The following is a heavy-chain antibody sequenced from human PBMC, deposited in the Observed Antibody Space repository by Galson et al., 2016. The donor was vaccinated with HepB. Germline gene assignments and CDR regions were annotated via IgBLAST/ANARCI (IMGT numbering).Heavy chain of an antibody. D-gene: IGHD3-16*02. CDR3: ARTSRRFAARRSYHIDY. Sequence: LSLTCSVSGGSVSGGDNWWSWVRQSPGKGLDWVGEIYYNGKTNVNPSPASRLTLSIDRSGNQLSLQLTSVTAADTARYFCARTSRRFAARRSYHIDYWGRGLSVTVSS. CDR1: GGSVSGGDNW. CDR2: IYYNGKT. V-gene: IGHV4-4*01. J-gene: IGHJ4*02.